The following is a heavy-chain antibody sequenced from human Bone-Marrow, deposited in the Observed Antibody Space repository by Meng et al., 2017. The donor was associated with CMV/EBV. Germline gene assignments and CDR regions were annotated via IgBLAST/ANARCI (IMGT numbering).Heavy chain of an antibody. CDR3: ARVKSVAEGVYGMDV. J-gene: IGHJ6*02. D-gene: IGHD6-13*01. Sequence: ASVKVSCKASGYTFTSYYMHWVRQAPGQGLEWMGIINPSGGSTSYAQKFQGRVTMTRDTSTSTVYMELSSLRSEDTAVYYCARVKSVAEGVYGMDVWGPGNTVTVSS. CDR2: INPSGGST. V-gene: IGHV1-46*01. CDR1: GYTFTSYY.